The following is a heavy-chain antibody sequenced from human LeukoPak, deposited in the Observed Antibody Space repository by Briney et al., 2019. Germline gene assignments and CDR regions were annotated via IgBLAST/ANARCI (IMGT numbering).Heavy chain of an antibody. CDR3: AFEDRNAAWINAAFAI. CDR1: GFTFSSYE. V-gene: IGHV3-48*03. CDR2: ISSSGSTI. J-gene: IGHJ3*02. D-gene: IGHD2-15*01. Sequence: PGGSLRLSCAASGFTFSSYEMNWVRQAPGKGLEWVSDISSSGSTIYYADSVKGRFTISRDNAKNSLYLQMNSLIAEDTALYYCAFEDRNAAWINAAFAIWGQGTLVTVSS.